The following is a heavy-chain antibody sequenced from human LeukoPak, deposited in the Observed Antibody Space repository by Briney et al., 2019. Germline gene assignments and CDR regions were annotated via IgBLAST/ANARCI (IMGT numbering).Heavy chain of an antibody. J-gene: IGHJ4*02. Sequence: ASVKVSCKASGFTFTVYYMHWVRQAPGQGLEWTVWINPNSGGTNYAQKFQGRVTMTSDTSISTAYIQLISLRSDDTAVYYCARGTGYSSPFDYWGQGTLVTVSS. CDR2: INPNSGGT. D-gene: IGHD6-13*01. V-gene: IGHV1-2*02. CDR3: ARGTGYSSPFDY. CDR1: GFTFTVYY.